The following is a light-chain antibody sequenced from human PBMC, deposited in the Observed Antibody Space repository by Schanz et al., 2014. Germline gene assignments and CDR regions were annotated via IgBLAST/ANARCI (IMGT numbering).Light chain of an antibody. Sequence: EIVMTQSPATLSVSPGERATLSCRASQSVSSNLAWYQQKPGQAPRLLIYGASARATGIPARFSGSGSGTEFTLTISRLEPEDFALYYCQQYISSPLTFGQGTRLEIK. CDR1: QSVSSN. CDR2: GAS. J-gene: IGKJ5*01. CDR3: QQYISSPLT. V-gene: IGKV3-15*01.